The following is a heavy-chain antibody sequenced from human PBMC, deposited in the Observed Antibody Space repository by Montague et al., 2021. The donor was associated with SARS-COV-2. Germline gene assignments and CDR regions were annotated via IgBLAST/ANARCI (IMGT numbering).Heavy chain of an antibody. CDR1: GFSLSTSGMC. Sequence: PALVKPTQTLTLTCTFSGFSLSTSGMCVSWIRQPPGKALEWLALIDWDDDKYYSTSLKTRLTISKDTSKNQVVLTMTNMDPVDTATYYCARVPHQTAAAGTVSYHYDGLDVWGQGTTVTVSS. D-gene: IGHD6-13*01. J-gene: IGHJ6*02. V-gene: IGHV2-70*01. CDR2: IDWDDDK. CDR3: ARVPHQTAAAGTVSYHYDGLDV.